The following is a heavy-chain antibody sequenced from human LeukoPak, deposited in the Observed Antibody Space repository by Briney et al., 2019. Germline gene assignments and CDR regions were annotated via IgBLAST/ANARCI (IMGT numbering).Heavy chain of an antibody. D-gene: IGHD2-8*01. Sequence: SETLSLTCAVYGGSFSGYYWSWIRQPPGKGLEWIGEINHSGSTNYNPSLKSRVTISVDTSKNQFSLKLSSVTAADTAVYYCATVGYCTNDVCQNWFDPWGQGTLVTVSS. V-gene: IGHV4-34*01. CDR3: ATVGYCTNDVCQNWFDP. J-gene: IGHJ5*02. CDR2: INHSGST. CDR1: GGSFSGYY.